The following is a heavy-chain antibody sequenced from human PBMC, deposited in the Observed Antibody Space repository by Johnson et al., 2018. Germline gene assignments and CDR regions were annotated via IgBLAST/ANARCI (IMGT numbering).Heavy chain of an antibody. CDR1: GFTLRSYS. J-gene: IGHJ6*03. D-gene: IGHD6-19*01. V-gene: IGHV3-21*01. CDR2: TSRTSSYL. CDR3: ARAPPGSSVFSDYYYSDV. Sequence: VQLLESGGGLVKPGGSLRLSXAASGFTLRSYSMHWVRQAPGKGLEWVSSTSRTSSYLYYADSWKGRFTIYRDNANNSLYLQMNSLRANDTAVYYCARAPPGSSVFSDYYYSDVWGKGTTVTVSS.